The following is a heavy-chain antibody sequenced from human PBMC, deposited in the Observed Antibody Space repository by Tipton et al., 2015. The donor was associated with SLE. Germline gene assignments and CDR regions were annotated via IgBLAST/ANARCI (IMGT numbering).Heavy chain of an antibody. CDR2: ISYDGDNK. CDR1: GFTFSRYS. V-gene: IGHV3-30-3*01. J-gene: IGHJ5*02. Sequence: SLRLSCAASGFTFSRYSMHWVRQAPGKGLEWVAVISYDGDNKYYADFVKGRFTISRDNSKNTLYLQMNSLRAEDTAVYYCARGNMNWFDPWGQGTLVTVSS. CDR3: ARGNMNWFDP.